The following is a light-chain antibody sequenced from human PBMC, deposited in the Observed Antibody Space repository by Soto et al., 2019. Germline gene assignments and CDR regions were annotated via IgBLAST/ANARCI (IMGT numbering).Light chain of an antibody. V-gene: IGKV1-39*01. CDR3: QQSYSTPLT. CDR1: QSISSY. J-gene: IGKJ3*01. Sequence: DSQMTQSPSSLSASVGDRVTITCRASQSISSYLNWYQQKPGKAPKLLIYAASSLQSGVPSRFSGRGSGTDFTLTISSLQHEDFATYYCQQSYSTPLTFGPGTKVDIK. CDR2: AAS.